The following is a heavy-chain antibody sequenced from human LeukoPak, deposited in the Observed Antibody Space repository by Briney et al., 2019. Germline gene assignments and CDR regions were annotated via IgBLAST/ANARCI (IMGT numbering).Heavy chain of an antibody. D-gene: IGHD6-13*01. J-gene: IGHJ3*02. Sequence: SETLSLTCAVYGGSFSGYYWSWIRQPPGKGLEWIGEINHSGSTNYNPSLKSRVTISVDTSKNQFSLKLSSVTAADTAVYYCARYHGRAAAGTTDAFDIWGQGTMVTVSS. CDR2: INHSGST. CDR3: ARYHGRAAAGTTDAFDI. V-gene: IGHV4-34*01. CDR1: GGSFSGYY.